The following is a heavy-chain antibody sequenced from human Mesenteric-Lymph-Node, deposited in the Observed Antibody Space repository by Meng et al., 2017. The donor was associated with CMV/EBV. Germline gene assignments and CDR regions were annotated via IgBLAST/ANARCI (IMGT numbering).Heavy chain of an antibody. D-gene: IGHD5-12*01. V-gene: IGHV3-30*02. Sequence: GGSLRLSCAASGFIFSTYGMYWVRQAPGKGLEWVAFVRYDGGNKYHADSVKGRFTISKDNSKNTLYLQMNSLRAEDTAVYYCAKVKDLYVGYDSPNDYWGQGTLVTVSS. CDR1: GFIFSTYG. CDR3: AKVKDLYVGYDSPNDY. J-gene: IGHJ4*02. CDR2: VRYDGGNK.